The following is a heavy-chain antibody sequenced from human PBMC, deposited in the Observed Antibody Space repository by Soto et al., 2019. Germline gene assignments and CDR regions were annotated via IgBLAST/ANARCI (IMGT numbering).Heavy chain of an antibody. V-gene: IGHV3-33*01. D-gene: IGHD2-15*01. Sequence: GSLRLSCAASGFTFSSYGMHWVRQAPGKGLEWVAVIWYDGSNKYYADSVKGRFTISRDNSKNTLYLQMNSLRAEDTAVYYCARGGYCSGGSCFYYYYGMDVWGQGTTVTVSS. CDR3: ARGGYCSGGSCFYYYYGMDV. CDR1: GFTFSSYG. CDR2: IWYDGSNK. J-gene: IGHJ6*02.